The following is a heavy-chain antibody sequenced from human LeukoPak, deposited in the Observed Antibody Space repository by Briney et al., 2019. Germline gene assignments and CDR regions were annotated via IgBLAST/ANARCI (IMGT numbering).Heavy chain of an antibody. D-gene: IGHD4-17*01. CDR1: GFTFSSYN. CDR3: VSGDYGTFDY. J-gene: IGHJ4*02. V-gene: IGHV3-30*03. CDR2: ISYDGSNK. Sequence: GGSLRLSCAASGFTFSSYNMNWVRQAPGKGLEWVAVISYDGSNKYYADSVKGRFTISRDNSKNTLYLQMNSLRAEDTAAYYCVSGDYGTFDYWGQGTLVTVSS.